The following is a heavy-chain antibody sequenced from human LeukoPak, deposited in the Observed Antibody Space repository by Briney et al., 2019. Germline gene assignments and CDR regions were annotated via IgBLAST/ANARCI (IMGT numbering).Heavy chain of an antibody. CDR2: ISDNGGRT. V-gene: IGHV3-23*01. CDR1: GFTFSSYG. Sequence: PGGFLRLSCAASGFTFSSYGMTWVRQAPGKGLEWVSGISDNGGRTYYADSVKGRFSISRDNSKNTLYLEVNNLRADDTAVYYCAKFGSGSYEFFHHWGQGTLVTVSS. CDR3: AKFGSGSYEFFHH. J-gene: IGHJ1*01. D-gene: IGHD3-10*01.